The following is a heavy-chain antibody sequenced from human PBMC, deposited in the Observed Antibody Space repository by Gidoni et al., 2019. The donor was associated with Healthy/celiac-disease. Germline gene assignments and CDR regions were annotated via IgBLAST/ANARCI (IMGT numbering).Heavy chain of an antibody. CDR1: GFIFTNFD. CDR3: AKDQSIFVVVFPNYYHYGMDV. V-gene: IGHV3-23*01. CDR2: ITGREPIT. D-gene: IGHD3-3*01. Sequence: EVQLLDSGGGLVQPGGSLSLSCATSGFIFTNFDMNWVRQATGKGLEWVSSITGREPITYYAGSVKGRFTISSDNSNNTLYLQMNNLSSEDTAVYYCAKDQSIFVVVFPNYYHYGMDVWGQGTTVTVPS. J-gene: IGHJ6*02.